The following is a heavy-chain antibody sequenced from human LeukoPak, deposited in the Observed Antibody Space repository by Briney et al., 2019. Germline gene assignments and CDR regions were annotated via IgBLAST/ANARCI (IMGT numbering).Heavy chain of an antibody. D-gene: IGHD6-19*01. CDR1: GGSISTYY. CDR3: ARRGAGWFDP. J-gene: IGHJ5*02. Sequence: SETLSLTCAVSGGSISTYYWNWIRQPPGKGLEWIGYIYYLGSTNYSPSLKSRVTISIDTSKKQFSLKLNSVTAADTAVYYCARRGAGWFDPWGQGTLVTVSS. V-gene: IGHV4-59*08. CDR2: IYYLGST.